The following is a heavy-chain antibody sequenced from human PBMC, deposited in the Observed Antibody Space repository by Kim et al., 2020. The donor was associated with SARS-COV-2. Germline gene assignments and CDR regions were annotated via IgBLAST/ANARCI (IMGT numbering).Heavy chain of an antibody. CDR3: TGPRYCSSTSCYGSDY. D-gene: IGHD2-2*01. J-gene: IGHJ4*02. CDR1: GFTFSGSA. V-gene: IGHV3-73*01. CDR2: IRSKANSYAT. Sequence: GGSLRLSCAASGFTFSGSAMHWVRQASGKGLEWVGRIRSKANSYATAYAASVKGRFTISRDDSKNTAYLQMNSLKTEDTAVYYCTGPRYCSSTSCYGSDYWGQGTLVTVSS.